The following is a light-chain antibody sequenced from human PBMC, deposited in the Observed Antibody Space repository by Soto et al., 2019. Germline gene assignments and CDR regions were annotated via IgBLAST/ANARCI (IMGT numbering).Light chain of an antibody. CDR2: AAS. CDR3: QQANSFPFT. J-gene: IGKJ3*01. CDR1: QGISSW. Sequence: DIQTTQSPSSVSASVGDRVTITCRASQGISSWLAWYQQQPGKAPKLLIYAASSLQSGVPSKFSGSVSGTDFTLTTSSQQAEDFATYYCQQANSFPFTFGPGTKVDIK. V-gene: IGKV1-12*02.